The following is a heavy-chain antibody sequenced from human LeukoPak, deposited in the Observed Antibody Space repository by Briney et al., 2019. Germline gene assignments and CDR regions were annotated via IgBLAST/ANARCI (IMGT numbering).Heavy chain of an antibody. Sequence: GGSLRLSCAASRFTFSNAWMSWVRQAPGKGLEWVGRIKSKTDGGTTDYAAPVKGRFTISRDDSKNTLYLQMNSLKTEDTAVYYCTTEEYASGSYHFDYWGQGTLVTVSS. D-gene: IGHD3-10*01. CDR1: RFTFSNAW. V-gene: IGHV3-15*01. CDR3: TTEEYASGSYHFDY. J-gene: IGHJ4*02. CDR2: IKSKTDGGTT.